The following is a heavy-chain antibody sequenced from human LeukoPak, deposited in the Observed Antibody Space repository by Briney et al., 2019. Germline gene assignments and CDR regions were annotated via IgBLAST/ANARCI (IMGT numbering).Heavy chain of an antibody. CDR1: GGSFSGYY. V-gene: IGHV4-34*01. D-gene: IGHD6-13*01. J-gene: IGHJ4*02. CDR2: INHSGST. Sequence: SETLSLTCAVYGGSFSGYYWSWIRQPPGKGLEWIGEINHSGSTNYNPSLKSRVTISVDTSKNQFSLKLSSVTAADTAVYYCARGSDGSSWSMDYWGQGTLVTVSS. CDR3: ARGSDGSSWSMDY.